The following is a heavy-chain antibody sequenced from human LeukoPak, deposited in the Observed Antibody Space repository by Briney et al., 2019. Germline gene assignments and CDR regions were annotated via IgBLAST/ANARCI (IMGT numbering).Heavy chain of an antibody. CDR1: GGSISSYY. V-gene: IGHV4-59*01. J-gene: IGHJ4*02. CDR3: AREGQWLVFDY. CDR2: IYYSGST. D-gene: IGHD6-19*01. Sequence: SETLSLTCTVSGGSISSYYWNWIRQPPGKGLEWIGYIYYSGSTNYNSSTNYNPSLKSRVTISVDTSKNQFSLKLSSVTAADTAVYYCAREGQWLVFDYWGQGTLVTVSS.